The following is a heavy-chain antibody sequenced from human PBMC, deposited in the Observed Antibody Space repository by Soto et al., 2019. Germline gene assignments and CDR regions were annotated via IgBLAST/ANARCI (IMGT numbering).Heavy chain of an antibody. CDR1: GFTFSSYG. J-gene: IGHJ4*02. Sequence: GGSLRLSCAASGFTFSSYGMHWVRQAPGKGLEWVAVIWYDGSNKYYADSVKGRFTISRDNSKNTLYLQMNSLRAEDTAVYYCAKGGHRSTYYYDSSGYYPGYWGQGTLVTVSS. V-gene: IGHV3-30*02. D-gene: IGHD3-22*01. CDR3: AKGGHRSTYYYDSSGYYPGY. CDR2: IWYDGSNK.